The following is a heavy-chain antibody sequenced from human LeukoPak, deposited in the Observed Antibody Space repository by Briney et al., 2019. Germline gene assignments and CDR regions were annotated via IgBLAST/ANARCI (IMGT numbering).Heavy chain of an antibody. Sequence: PGGSLRLSCTASGFNFGIYGMHWVRQAPGKGLEWVAVMWDDGTNEYYVESVKGRFTISRDNSKNTLYLQMNSLRAEDTAVYYCARDKVGATTFDHWGQGTLVTVSS. D-gene: IGHD1-26*01. J-gene: IGHJ4*02. CDR2: MWDDGTNE. CDR3: ARDKVGATTFDH. V-gene: IGHV3-33*01. CDR1: GFNFGIYG.